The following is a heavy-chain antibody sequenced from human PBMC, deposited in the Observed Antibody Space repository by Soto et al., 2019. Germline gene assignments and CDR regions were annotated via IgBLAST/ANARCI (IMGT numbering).Heavy chain of an antibody. Sequence: QPGGSLRLSCEASGFSFSSYAMIWVRQAPGKGLEWVSVISGSGGSSYFADSVKGRFTISRDNSKNMLYLEMSSLRAEDTAIYFCAKGSIEYSASIDYWGQGTLVTVSS. V-gene: IGHV3-23*01. J-gene: IGHJ4*02. CDR1: GFSFSSYA. CDR2: ISGSGGSS. D-gene: IGHD4-4*01. CDR3: AKGSIEYSASIDY.